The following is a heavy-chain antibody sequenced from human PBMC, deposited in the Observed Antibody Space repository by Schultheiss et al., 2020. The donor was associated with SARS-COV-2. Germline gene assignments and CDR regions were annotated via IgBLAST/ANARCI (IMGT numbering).Heavy chain of an antibody. D-gene: IGHD3-10*01. J-gene: IGHJ4*02. V-gene: IGHV3-11*05. CDR3: ARDLGTYKYFDH. Sequence: GESLKISCAASGFTFSDYYMSWIRQAPGKGLEWVSYISSRSDYIYYADSVKGRFTISRDNAKNSLYLQMNSLRAEDTAVYYCARDLGTYKYFDHWGQGTLVTVSS. CDR1: GFTFSDYY. CDR2: ISSRSDYI.